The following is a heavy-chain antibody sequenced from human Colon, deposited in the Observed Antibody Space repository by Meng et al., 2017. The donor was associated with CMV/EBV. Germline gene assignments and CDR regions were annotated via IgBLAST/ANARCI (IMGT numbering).Heavy chain of an antibody. Sequence: GESLKISCAASGFTFSSYAMPWVRQAPGKGLEWVAVISYDGSNKYYADSVKGRFTISRDNSKNTLYLQMNSLRAEDTAVYYCARGDYYDFWSGYYFQPLTVDYYYGMDVWGQGTTVTVSS. D-gene: IGHD3-3*01. CDR1: GFTFSSYA. CDR2: ISYDGSNK. J-gene: IGHJ6*02. V-gene: IGHV3-30-3*01. CDR3: ARGDYYDFWSGYYFQPLTVDYYYGMDV.